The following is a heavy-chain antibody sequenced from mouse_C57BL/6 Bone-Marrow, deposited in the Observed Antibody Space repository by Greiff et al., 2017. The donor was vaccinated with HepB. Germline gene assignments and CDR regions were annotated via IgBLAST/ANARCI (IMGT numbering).Heavy chain of an antibody. CDR2: IDPEDGDT. Sequence: VQLQQSGAELVKPGASVKLSCTASGFNIKDYYMHWVKQRTEQGLEWIGRIDPEDGDTKYAPKFQGKATITADKSSNTAYLQLSSLTSEDTAVYYCAPRYYGSSYAMDYWGQGTSVTVSS. V-gene: IGHV14-2*01. CDR3: APRYYGSSYAMDY. J-gene: IGHJ4*01. CDR1: GFNIKDYY. D-gene: IGHD1-1*01.